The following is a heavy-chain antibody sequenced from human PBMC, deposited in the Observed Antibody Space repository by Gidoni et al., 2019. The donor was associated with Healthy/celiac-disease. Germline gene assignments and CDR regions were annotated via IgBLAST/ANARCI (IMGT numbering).Heavy chain of an antibody. CDR3: ARLYFDWLLPDY. V-gene: IGHV3-11*01. CDR1: GFTFSAYY. CDR2: ISSSGSTI. J-gene: IGHJ4*02. Sequence: VQLVESGGGLVKPGGSRRRSCAASGFTFSAYYMSWIRQAPGKGLEWVSYISSSGSTIYYADSVKGRFTISRDNAKSSLYLQMDSLSAEDTAVYYCARLYFDWLLPDYWGQGTLVTVSS. D-gene: IGHD3-9*01.